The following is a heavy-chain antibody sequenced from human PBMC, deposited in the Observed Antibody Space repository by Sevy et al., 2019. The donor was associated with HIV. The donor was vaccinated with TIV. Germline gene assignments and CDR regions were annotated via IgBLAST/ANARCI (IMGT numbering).Heavy chain of an antibody. J-gene: IGHJ4*02. Sequence: SETLSLTCTVSGGSISSGNYLWSWIRQTPGKGLEWIGTVHYSGRTYYNPSLKSRVTISEDTSKNQFSLNLNSVTAADTAVSFCARNFDYWGQGTLVTVSS. V-gene: IGHV4-39*01. CDR2: VHYSGRT. CDR3: ARNFDY. CDR1: GGSISSGNYL.